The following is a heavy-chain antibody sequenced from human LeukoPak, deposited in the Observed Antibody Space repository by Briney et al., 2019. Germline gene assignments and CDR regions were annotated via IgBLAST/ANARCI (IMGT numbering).Heavy chain of an antibody. CDR1: GYTFTDYY. CDR2: INPDSGGT. J-gene: IGHJ4*02. CDR3: ARGPNYYASSGYHYFDY. Sequence: ASVKVSCKASGYTFTDYYKHWVRLAPGQGLEWVGWINPDSGGTNFAQKFQGRVTMTRDTSIGTAYMELSGLTFDDTAVFYCARGPNYYASSGYHYFDYWGQGTLVTVSS. D-gene: IGHD3-22*01. V-gene: IGHV1-2*02.